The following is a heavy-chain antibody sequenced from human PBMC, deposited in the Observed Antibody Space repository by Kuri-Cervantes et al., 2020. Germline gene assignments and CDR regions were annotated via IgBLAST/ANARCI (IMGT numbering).Heavy chain of an antibody. V-gene: IGHV1-69*13. CDR1: GGTFSSYA. Sequence: SVKVSCKASGGTFSSYAISWVRQAPGQGLEWMGGIIPIFGTANYAQKFQGRVTITADESTSTAYMELNSLRAEDTAVYYCARYLGYSGYGYFDYWGQGTLVTVSS. CDR2: IIPIFGTA. J-gene: IGHJ4*02. D-gene: IGHD5-12*01. CDR3: ARYLGYSGYGYFDY.